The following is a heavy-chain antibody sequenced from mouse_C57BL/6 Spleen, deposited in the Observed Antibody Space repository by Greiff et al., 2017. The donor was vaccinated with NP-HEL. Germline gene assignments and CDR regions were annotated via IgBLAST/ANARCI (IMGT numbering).Heavy chain of an antibody. D-gene: IGHD1-1*01. J-gene: IGHJ1*03. Sequence: EVKLMESGPGMVKPSQSLSLTCTVTGYSITSGYDWHWIRHFPGNKLEWMGYISYSGSTNYNPSLKSRISITHDTSKNHFFLKLNSVTTEDTATYYCARDSSSYYGSSYGYFDVWGTGTTVTVSS. CDR3: ARDSSSYYGSSYGYFDV. CDR2: ISYSGST. V-gene: IGHV3-1*01. CDR1: GYSITSGYD.